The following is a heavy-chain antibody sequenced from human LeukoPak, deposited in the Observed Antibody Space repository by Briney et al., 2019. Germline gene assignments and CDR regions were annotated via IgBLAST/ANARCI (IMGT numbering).Heavy chain of an antibody. D-gene: IGHD2/OR15-2a*01. CDR2: IYPTGAT. V-gene: IGHV3-53*01. CDR1: GFTFTSSY. J-gene: IGHJ4*02. Sequence: PGGSLRLSCAASGFTFTSSYMTWVRQTPGKGLEWVSVIYPTGATYYADSVKGRFTISRDNSKNTVSLQMNSLRADGTALYYCARRILGPIDDWGQGTLVTVSS. CDR3: ARRILGPIDD.